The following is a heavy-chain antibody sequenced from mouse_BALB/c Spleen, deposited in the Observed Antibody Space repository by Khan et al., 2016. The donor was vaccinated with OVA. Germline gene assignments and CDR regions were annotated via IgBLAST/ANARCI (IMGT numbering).Heavy chain of an antibody. Sequence: VQLQQSGPELMKPGASVKISCKASGYSFSAYYIHWVTRSHGKTLEWIGYIDPFNGATTYNQKFKGKATLTVDKSSSTAYMHLTSLTYEDSAVYYCARHGTTSWFAYWGQGTLVTVSA. CDR2: IDPFNGAT. V-gene: IGHV1S135*01. CDR3: ARHGTTSWFAY. D-gene: IGHD1-1*01. CDR1: GYSFSAYY. J-gene: IGHJ3*01.